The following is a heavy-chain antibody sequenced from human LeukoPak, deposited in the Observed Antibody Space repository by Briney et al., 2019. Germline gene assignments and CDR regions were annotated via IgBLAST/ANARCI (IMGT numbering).Heavy chain of an antibody. V-gene: IGHV3-30*02. Sequence: GGSLRLSCAASGFTFSSYGMHWVRQAPGKGLEWVAFIRYDGSNKYYAGSVKGRFTISRDNSKNTLYLQMNSLRAGDTAVYYCAKTIWTLIVVVPAAVDFDYWGQGTLVTVSS. J-gene: IGHJ4*02. CDR3: AKTIWTLIVVVPAAVDFDY. D-gene: IGHD2-2*01. CDR2: IRYDGSNK. CDR1: GFTFSSYG.